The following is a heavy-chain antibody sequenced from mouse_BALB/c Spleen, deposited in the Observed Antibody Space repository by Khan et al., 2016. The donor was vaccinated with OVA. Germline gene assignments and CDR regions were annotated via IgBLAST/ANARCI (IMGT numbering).Heavy chain of an antibody. J-gene: IGHJ4*01. V-gene: IGHV2-6-5*01. CDR1: GFSLTDYG. D-gene: IGHD2-10*02. Sequence: QVQLKESGPGLVAPSQNLSITCTVSGFSLTDYGVSWIRQPPGKGLEWLGVIWGGGTTYYNSALKSRLSISKDNSKSQVFLKMNSLQTDDTAMYYCAKGVWSYYFALDYWGQGTSVNVSS. CDR2: IWGGGTT. CDR3: AKGVWSYYFALDY.